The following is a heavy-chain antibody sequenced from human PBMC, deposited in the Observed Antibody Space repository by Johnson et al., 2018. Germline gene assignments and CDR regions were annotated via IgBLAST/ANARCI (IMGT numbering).Heavy chain of an antibody. V-gene: IGHV4-4*07. CDR3: ARSEVPTSLWFDAFVI. J-gene: IGHJ3*02. CDR1: GGSISSYY. CDR2: IYTSGST. D-gene: IGHD5-12*01. Sequence: QVQLQESGPGLVKPSETLSLTCTVSGGSISSYYWSWIRQPAGKGLEWIGRIYTSGSTNYNPSLKSRVTMSVDTSKNQFSLKLSSVTAADTAVYYCARSEVPTSLWFDAFVIWGQGTMVTVSS.